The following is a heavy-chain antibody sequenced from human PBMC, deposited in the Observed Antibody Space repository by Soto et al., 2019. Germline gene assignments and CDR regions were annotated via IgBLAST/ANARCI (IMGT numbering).Heavy chain of an antibody. CDR2: ISDHNGNT. J-gene: IGHJ4*02. D-gene: IGHD6-6*01. V-gene: IGHV1-18*01. CDR1: GYGFTTYG. CDR3: ARGRDGDY. Sequence: QVHLVQSGAEVKKPGASVKVSCKGSGYGFTTYGITWVRQAPGQGLEWRAWISDHNGNTDYAQNLQGRVTVTRDTSASTAYMELRSLRSGDTAVDYCARGRDGDYWGQGALVTVSS.